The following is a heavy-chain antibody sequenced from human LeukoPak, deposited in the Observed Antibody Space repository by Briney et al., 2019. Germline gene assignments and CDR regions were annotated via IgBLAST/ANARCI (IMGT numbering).Heavy chain of an antibody. CDR3: ARDGDSSGYYHYFDY. J-gene: IGHJ4*02. V-gene: IGHV1-69*04. CDR1: GGTFSSYA. CDR2: ISPILGIA. D-gene: IGHD3-22*01. Sequence: SVKVSCKASGGTFSSYAISWVRQAPGQGLEWMGRISPILGIANYAQKFQGRVTITADKSTSTAYMELSSLRSEDTAVYYCARDGDSSGYYHYFDYWGQGTLVTVSS.